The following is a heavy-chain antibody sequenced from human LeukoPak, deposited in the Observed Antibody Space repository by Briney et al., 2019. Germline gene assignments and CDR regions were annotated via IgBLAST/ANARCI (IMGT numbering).Heavy chain of an antibody. CDR3: ARDRNWNDDAFDI. D-gene: IGHD1-1*01. V-gene: IGHV1-2*02. CDR1: GYTFTGYH. Sequence: ASVKVSCKASGYTFTGYHMHWVRQAPGQGLEWMGWINPNSGGTNYAQKFQGRVTMTRDTSISTAYMELSRLRSDDTAVYYCARDRNWNDDAFDIWGQGTMVTVSS. CDR2: INPNSGGT. J-gene: IGHJ3*02.